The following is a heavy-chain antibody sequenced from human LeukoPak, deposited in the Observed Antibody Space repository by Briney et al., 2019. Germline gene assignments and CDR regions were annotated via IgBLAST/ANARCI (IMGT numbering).Heavy chain of an antibody. V-gene: IGHV1-24*01. CDR2: FDPKDGET. Sequence: GASVKVSCKASGYTFTSYGISWVRQAPGQGLEWMGGFDPKDGETIYAQKFQGRVTMTEDTSTDTAYMELSSLRSDDTAVYYCARSFPPYDILTGLFGGGYYYGMDVWGQGTTVTVSS. CDR1: GYTFTSYG. J-gene: IGHJ6*02. CDR3: ARSFPPYDILTGLFGGGYYYGMDV. D-gene: IGHD3-9*01.